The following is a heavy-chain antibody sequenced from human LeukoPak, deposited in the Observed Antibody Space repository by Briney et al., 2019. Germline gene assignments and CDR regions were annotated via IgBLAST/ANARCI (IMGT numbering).Heavy chain of an antibody. V-gene: IGHV5-51*01. J-gene: IGHJ5*02. CDR3: ARRLYYYESSGYFLGWFDP. Sequence: GESLKISCKGSGYNFTDYWIGWVRQMPGKGLEWMGIIYPGDSDTRYSPSFQGQVTISVDKSLNTAYLQWPSLKASDSAMYYCARRLYYYESSGYFLGWFDPWGQGTLVTVSS. CDR2: IYPGDSDT. CDR1: GYNFTDYW. D-gene: IGHD3-22*01.